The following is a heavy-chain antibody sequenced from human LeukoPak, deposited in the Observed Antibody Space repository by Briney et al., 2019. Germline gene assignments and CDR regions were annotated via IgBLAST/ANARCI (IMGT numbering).Heavy chain of an antibody. D-gene: IGHD2/OR15-2a*01. V-gene: IGHV3-7*01. CDR1: GFTFSSYW. J-gene: IGHJ4*02. CDR3: ARGPARANSSDY. Sequence: GGSLRLSCAASGFTFSSYWMSWVRQAPGKGLEWVAKIKQDGSEKYYVDSVKGRFTISRDNAKNSQYLQMSSLRAEDTAVYYCARGPARANSSDYWGQGTLVIVSS. CDR2: IKQDGSEK.